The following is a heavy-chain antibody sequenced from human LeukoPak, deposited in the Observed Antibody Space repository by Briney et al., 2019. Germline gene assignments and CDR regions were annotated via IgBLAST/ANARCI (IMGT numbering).Heavy chain of an antibody. D-gene: IGHD2-21*02. Sequence: GGSLRLSCAASGFTFSSYGMHLVRQAPGKGLEWVASIWYEGRTKYYIDSVKGRFTISRDNSRNTLNLQMNSLRAEDTAVYYCAREVATGFSCFDYWGQGTLVTVSS. CDR1: GFTFSSYG. V-gene: IGHV3-33*01. CDR3: AREVATGFSCFDY. J-gene: IGHJ4*02. CDR2: IWYEGRTK.